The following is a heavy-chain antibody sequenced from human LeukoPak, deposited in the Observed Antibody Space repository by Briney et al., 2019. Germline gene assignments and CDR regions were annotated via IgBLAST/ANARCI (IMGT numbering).Heavy chain of an antibody. D-gene: IGHD2-2*01. V-gene: IGHV3-74*03. CDR2: IKNDGSSV. CDR1: GFSFSSYW. CDR3: AREHALAQYFDS. J-gene: IGHJ4*02. Sequence: PGGSLRLSCAASGFSFSSYWMHWVRQAPGKGLVGVSRIKNDGSSVKYADSVKGRVTISRDNANKTLFLHLNSLRADDTAIYYCAREHALAQYFDSWGQGTLVTVAS.